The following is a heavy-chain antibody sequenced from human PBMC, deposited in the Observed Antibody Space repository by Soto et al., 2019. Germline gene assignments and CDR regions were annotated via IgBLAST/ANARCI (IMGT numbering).Heavy chain of an antibody. J-gene: IGHJ5*02. D-gene: IGHD6-13*01. Sequence: SETLSLTCTVPGGSISSSSYYWGWIRQPPGKGLEWIGSIYYSGSTYYNPSLKSRVTISVDTSKNQFSLKLSSVTAADTAVYYCAVELPGIAAAGTASNWFDPWGQGTLVTVSS. CDR1: GGSISSSSYY. CDR2: IYYSGST. CDR3: AVELPGIAAAGTASNWFDP. V-gene: IGHV4-39*01.